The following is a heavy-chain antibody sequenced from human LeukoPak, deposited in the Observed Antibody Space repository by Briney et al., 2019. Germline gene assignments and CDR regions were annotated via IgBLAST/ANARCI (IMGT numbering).Heavy chain of an antibody. CDR1: GFTVSDNY. Sequence: GGSLRLSCAASGFTVSDNYMSWVRQAPGKGLEWVSVIYSGVRTYYADFVKGRFTISRDNSKNTLYLQMNSLKTEDTAVYYCTTDRSIAARWYAFDIWGQGTMVTVSS. J-gene: IGHJ3*02. CDR2: IYSGVRT. V-gene: IGHV3-66*01. D-gene: IGHD6-6*01. CDR3: TTDRSIAARWYAFDI.